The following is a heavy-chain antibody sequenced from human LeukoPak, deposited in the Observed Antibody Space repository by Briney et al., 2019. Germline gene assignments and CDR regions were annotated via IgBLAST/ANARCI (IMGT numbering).Heavy chain of an antibody. J-gene: IGHJ3*02. CDR3: ARDLGWYGGNSGAFDI. Sequence: GGSLRLSCAASGFTFRSYWMHWVRQAPGKGLVWVSRINIDGSSGSYADSVEGRFTISRDNAKNTVYLQMNSLRAEDTAVYYCARDLGWYGGNSGAFDIWGQGTMVTVSS. V-gene: IGHV3-74*01. D-gene: IGHD4-23*01. CDR1: GFTFRSYW. CDR2: INIDGSSG.